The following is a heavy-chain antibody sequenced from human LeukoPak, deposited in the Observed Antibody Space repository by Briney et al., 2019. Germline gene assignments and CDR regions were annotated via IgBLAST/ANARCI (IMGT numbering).Heavy chain of an antibody. CDR2: ISYDGSNK. CDR1: GFTFSSYG. J-gene: IGHJ4*02. CDR3: ARGGGYDFWSGYYRSSHYFDY. D-gene: IGHD3-3*01. V-gene: IGHV3-30*03. Sequence: GRSLRLSCAASGFTFSSYGMHWVRQAPGKGLERVAVISYDGSNKYYADSVKGRFTISRDNSKNTLYLQMNSLRAEDTAVYYCARGGGYDFWSGYYRSSHYFDYWGQGTLVTVSS.